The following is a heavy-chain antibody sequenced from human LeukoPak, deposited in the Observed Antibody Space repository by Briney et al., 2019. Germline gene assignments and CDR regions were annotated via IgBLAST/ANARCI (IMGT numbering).Heavy chain of an antibody. CDR3: ARSSYGAGSKPYWVDY. Sequence: SKTLSLTCTVSGGSISSSSYYWAWIRQPPGKGLEYIGSYSGSTYYNPSLKSRVTISVDTSKKQFSLKLSSVTAADTAVYYCARSSYGAGSKPYWVDYWGQGTLVTVSS. D-gene: IGHD3-10*01. J-gene: IGHJ4*02. CDR2: YSGST. CDR1: GGSISSSSYY. V-gene: IGHV4-39*01.